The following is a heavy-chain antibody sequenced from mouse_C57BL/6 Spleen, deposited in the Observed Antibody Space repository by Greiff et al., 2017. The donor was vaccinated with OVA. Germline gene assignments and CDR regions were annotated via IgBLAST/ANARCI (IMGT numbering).Heavy chain of an antibody. V-gene: IGHV1-26*01. Sequence: VQLQQSGPELVKPGASVKISCKASGYTFTDYYMNWVKQSHGKSLEWIGDINPNNGGTSYNQKFKGKATLTVDKSSSTAYMELRSLTSEDSAVYYCARSRSSGYGYFDDWGQGTTLTVSS. CDR1: GYTFTDYY. J-gene: IGHJ2*01. D-gene: IGHD3-2*02. CDR2: INPNNGGT. CDR3: ARSRSSGYGYFDD.